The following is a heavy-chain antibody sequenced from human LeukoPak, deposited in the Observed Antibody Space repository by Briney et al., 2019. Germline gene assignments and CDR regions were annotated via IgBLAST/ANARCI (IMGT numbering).Heavy chain of an antibody. Sequence: RTGGSLRLSCATSGFVFSKNGMHWVRQAPGKGLEWVAFIRHDESNKYYADSVKGRFTISRDNSKNTLYLQMNSLRAEDTAVYYCAKDIGGFDPWGQGTLVTVSS. J-gene: IGHJ5*02. D-gene: IGHD3-16*02. CDR1: GFVFSKNG. V-gene: IGHV3-30*02. CDR2: IRHDESNK. CDR3: AKDIGGFDP.